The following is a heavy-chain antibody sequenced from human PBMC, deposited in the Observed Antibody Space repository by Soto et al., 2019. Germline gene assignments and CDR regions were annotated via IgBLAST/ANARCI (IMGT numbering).Heavy chain of an antibody. CDR1: GYAFINYA. Sequence: QVQMVQSGAEVKKPGTSVKVSCKASGYAFINYAVTWVRQAPGEGLEWMGWISPSNDNSYSAQKFQDRVTMSTETSSNTAYMQLRCLPSDDTDVYYCSREGGNIGTSDYWGQGTLVSVSS. V-gene: IGHV1-18*01. CDR2: ISPSNDNS. J-gene: IGHJ4*02. CDR3: SREGGNIGTSDY. D-gene: IGHD3-16*01.